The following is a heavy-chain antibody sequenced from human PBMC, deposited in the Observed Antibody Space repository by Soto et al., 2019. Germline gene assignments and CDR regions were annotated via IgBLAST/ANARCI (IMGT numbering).Heavy chain of an antibody. CDR3: ARVRISFRRRGGHYYEDGMEV. CDR1: GGTFSTYS. J-gene: IGHJ6*02. CDR2: VIPYFGTA. V-gene: IGHV1-69*01. Sequence: EQLVQSGAEVKKPGSSVKVSCEASGGTFSTYSISWVRQAPGHGLEWMGEVIPYFGTANHAQKFQGRVTLTVDASTSTAYMELRSLRSEDTALDYCARVRISFRRRGGHYYEDGMEVWGQGTRVTVSS. D-gene: IGHD3-3*01.